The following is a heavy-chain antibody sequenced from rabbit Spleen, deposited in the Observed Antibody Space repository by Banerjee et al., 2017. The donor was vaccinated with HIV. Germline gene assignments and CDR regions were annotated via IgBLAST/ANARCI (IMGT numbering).Heavy chain of an antibody. J-gene: IGHJ4*01. CDR2: INTSNSRT. D-gene: IGHD8-1*01. V-gene: IGHV1S45*01. CDR1: GFSFSSGYY. CDR3: ARHFAGGGYLAFNL. Sequence: QEQLEESGGDLVKPEGSLTLTCTASGFSFSSGYYMCQVRQAPGKGLEWIGCINTSNSRTWYASWAKGRFTISKTSSTTVDLRVTSLTAADTATYFCARHFAGGGYLAFNLWGPGTLVTVS.